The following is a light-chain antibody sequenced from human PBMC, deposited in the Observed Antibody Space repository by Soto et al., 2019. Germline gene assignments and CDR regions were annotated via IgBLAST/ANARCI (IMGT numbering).Light chain of an antibody. CDR1: QSISSG. J-gene: IGKJ1*01. Sequence: DIQMTQPPSTLSASLGDRVTITCRAGQSISSGLAWYQQKPGKAPKVLIYDASSLQSGVPSRFSGSGSETDYTLTISSLQPEDFATYYCQQSFTTPRTFGQGTKVDIK. V-gene: IGKV1-39*01. CDR3: QQSFTTPRT. CDR2: DAS.